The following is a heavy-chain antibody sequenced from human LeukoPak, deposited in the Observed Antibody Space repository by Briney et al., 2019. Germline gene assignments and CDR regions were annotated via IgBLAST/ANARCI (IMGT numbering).Heavy chain of an antibody. D-gene: IGHD2-15*01. CDR2: INHSGST. CDR1: GGSFSGYY. V-gene: IGHV4-34*01. Sequence: KPSETLSLTCAVYGGSFSGYYWSWIRQPPGKGLEWIGEINHSGSTNYNPSLKSRVTISVDTSKNQFSLKLSSVTAADTAVYYCASQNRAYCSGGSCYSGYYYYYYYMDVWGKGTTVTVSS. J-gene: IGHJ6*03. CDR3: ASQNRAYCSGGSCYSGYYYYYYYMDV.